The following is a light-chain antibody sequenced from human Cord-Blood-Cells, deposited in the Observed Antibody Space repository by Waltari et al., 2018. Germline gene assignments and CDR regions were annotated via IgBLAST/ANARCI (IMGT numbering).Light chain of an antibody. CDR1: SGHSRSA. Sequence: QLVLTQSPSASASLGASVKPTCTLTSGHSRSAHACPPQQPEKGTRYLMKLNSDGSHSKGDGIPDRFSGSSSGAERYLTISSLQSEDEADYYCQTWGTGYWVFGGGTKLTVL. V-gene: IGLV4-69*01. CDR3: QTWGTGYWV. CDR2: LNSDGSH. J-gene: IGLJ3*02.